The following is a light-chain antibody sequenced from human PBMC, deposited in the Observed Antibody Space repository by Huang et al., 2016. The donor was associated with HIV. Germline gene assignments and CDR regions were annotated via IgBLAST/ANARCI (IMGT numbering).Light chain of an antibody. J-gene: IGKJ1*01. Sequence: DIQMTQSSSTLSASVGDRVTIACRASQSISTWLAWYQQKPGRAPNLLIYEASTLESGVPSMFSGGGSGTDFTLTISSLQPDDFATYYCQQYISFPWTFGQGTKVEV. CDR1: QSISTW. CDR2: EAS. CDR3: QQYISFPWT. V-gene: IGKV1-5*03.